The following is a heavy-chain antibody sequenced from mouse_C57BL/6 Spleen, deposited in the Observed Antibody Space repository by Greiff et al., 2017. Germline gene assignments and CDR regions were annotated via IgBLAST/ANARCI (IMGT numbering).Heavy chain of an antibody. CDR2: INPNNGGT. CDR3: ARTNKNYDPYYFDY. J-gene: IGHJ2*01. CDR1: GYTFTDYN. Sequence: EVKLQESGPELVKPGASVKMSCKASGYTFTDYNMHWVKQSHGKSLEWIGYINPNNGGTSYNQKFKGKATLTVNKSSSTAYMELRSLTSEDSAVYYCARTNKNYDPYYFDYWGQGTTLTVSS. V-gene: IGHV1-22*01. D-gene: IGHD2-3*01.